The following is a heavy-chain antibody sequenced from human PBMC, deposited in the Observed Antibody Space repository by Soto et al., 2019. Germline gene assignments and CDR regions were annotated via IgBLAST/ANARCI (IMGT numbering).Heavy chain of an antibody. D-gene: IGHD1-26*01. CDR2: ISSNGGST. CDR1: GFTFISYA. J-gene: IGHJ4*02. Sequence: EVQLVESGGGLVQPGGSLRLSCAASGFTFISYAMNWVRQAPGQGLEYVSAISSNGGSTYYANSDKGRFTIARENSRNTRYLQMGSLRAEEMAVYYCARQGSGSYDFDYWGQGTLVTVSS. CDR3: ARQGSGSYDFDY. V-gene: IGHV3-64*01.